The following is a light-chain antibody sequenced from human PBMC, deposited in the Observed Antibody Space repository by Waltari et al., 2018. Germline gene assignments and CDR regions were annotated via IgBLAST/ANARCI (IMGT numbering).Light chain of an antibody. V-gene: IGKV1-12*01. J-gene: IGKJ5*01. Sequence: CRASQGIDNWLALYQQKPGKAPKLLISAAYNLHSGVPSRFSGSRSETEFTLTINNLQPEDFATYFCQQAKSFPITFGQGTQLEIK. CDR1: QGIDNW. CDR2: AAY. CDR3: QQAKSFPIT.